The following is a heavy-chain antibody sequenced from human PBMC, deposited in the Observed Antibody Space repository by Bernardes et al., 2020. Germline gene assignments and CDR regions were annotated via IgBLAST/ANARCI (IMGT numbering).Heavy chain of an antibody. CDR2: INGDASDT. V-gene: IGHV3-23*01. D-gene: IGHD6-13*01. CDR1: GFTFSTYG. J-gene: IGHJ4*02. CDR3: ARRSAPGTYYFDY. Sequence: GGSLRLSCAASGFTFSTYGMSWVRQAPGKGLEWVSSINGDASDTFYSDSVKGRFTISRDNSKNTVSLEMNSLRVEDAALYYCARRSAPGTYYFDYWGQGTLVTVSS.